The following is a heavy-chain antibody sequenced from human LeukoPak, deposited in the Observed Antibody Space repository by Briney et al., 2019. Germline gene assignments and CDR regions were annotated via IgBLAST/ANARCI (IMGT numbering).Heavy chain of an antibody. CDR2: ISAYNGNT. Sequence: GASVKVSCKASGYTFTSYGISWVRQAPGQGLEWMGWISAYNGNTNYAQKLQGRVTMTIDTSTSTAYMELRSLRSDDTAVYYCARTFSGAAACTRCGYNWFDPWGQGTLVTVSS. CDR3: ARTFSGAAACTRCGYNWFDP. D-gene: IGHD6-13*01. J-gene: IGHJ5*02. V-gene: IGHV1-18*01. CDR1: GYTFTSYG.